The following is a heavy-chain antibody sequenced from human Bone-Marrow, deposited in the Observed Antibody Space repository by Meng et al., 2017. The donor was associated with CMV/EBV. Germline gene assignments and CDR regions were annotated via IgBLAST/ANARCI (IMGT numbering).Heavy chain of an antibody. D-gene: IGHD2-2*02. V-gene: IGHV3-30-3*01. CDR3: ARERDIVVVPAAIPLFNYYYGMDV. J-gene: IGHJ6*02. Sequence: GGSLRLSCAASGFTFSSYAMHWVRQAPGKGLEWVAVISYDGSNKYYADSVKGRFTISRDNSKNTLYLQMNSLRAEDTAVYYCARERDIVVVPAAIPLFNYYYGMDVWGQGTTVTFSS. CDR1: GFTFSSYA. CDR2: ISYDGSNK.